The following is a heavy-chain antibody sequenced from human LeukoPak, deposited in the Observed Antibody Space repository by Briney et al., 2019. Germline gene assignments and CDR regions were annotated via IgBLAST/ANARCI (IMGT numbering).Heavy chain of an antibody. V-gene: IGHV4-59*06. D-gene: IGHD3-22*01. CDR3: ARGGDDNYYDSSGYYLDY. CDR1: GGSLSSYY. J-gene: IGHJ4*02. CDR2: IYYSGST. Sequence: PSETLSLTCSVTGGSLSSYYWSWIRQHPGKGLEWIGYIYYSGSTYYNPSLKSRVTISVDTSKNQFSLKLSSVTAADTAVYYCARGGDDNYYDSSGYYLDYWGQGTLVTVSS.